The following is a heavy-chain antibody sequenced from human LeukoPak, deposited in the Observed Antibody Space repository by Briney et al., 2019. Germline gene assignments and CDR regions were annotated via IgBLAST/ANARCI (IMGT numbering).Heavy chain of an antibody. Sequence: SETLSLTCTVSGGSISSYYWSWLRQPLGKGLEWIGNIYYSGSTNYNPSLKSRVTISVDTSKNQFSLKLSSVTAADTAVYYCTRGSIAYYYMDVWGKGTTVTISS. J-gene: IGHJ6*03. D-gene: IGHD3-22*01. CDR1: GGSISSYY. V-gene: IGHV4-59*01. CDR2: IYYSGST. CDR3: TRGSIAYYYMDV.